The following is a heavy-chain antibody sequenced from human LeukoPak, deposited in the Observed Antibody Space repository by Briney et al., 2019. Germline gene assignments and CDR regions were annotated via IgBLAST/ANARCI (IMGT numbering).Heavy chain of an antibody. J-gene: IGHJ4*02. CDR3: TRVGYIDEGIDY. Sequence: GGSLRLSCAASGFTFSSYSMNWVRQAPGKGLEWVSSIRSSSSYIYYADSVKGRFTISRDNAKNSLYLQMNSLRAEDTAIYYCTRVGYIDEGIDYWGQGTLATVSS. CDR1: GFTFSSYS. CDR2: IRSSSSYI. D-gene: IGHD5-24*01. V-gene: IGHV3-21*06.